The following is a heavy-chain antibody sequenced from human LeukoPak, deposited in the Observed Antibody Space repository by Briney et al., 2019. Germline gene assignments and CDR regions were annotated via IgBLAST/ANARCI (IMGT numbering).Heavy chain of an antibody. D-gene: IGHD6-19*01. CDR3: ACRSQYSSGCSFDY. CDR1: GYSFTSYW. J-gene: IGHJ4*02. V-gene: IGHV5-51*01. Sequence: GEPLQISCQGSGYSFTSYWIGWVRPMPGKGLEWMGIIYPGESDTRYSPSFQGQVTISADNSISTPYLQWSSLKASDTAMYYCACRSQYSSGCSFDYWGQGTLVTVSS. CDR2: IYPGESDT.